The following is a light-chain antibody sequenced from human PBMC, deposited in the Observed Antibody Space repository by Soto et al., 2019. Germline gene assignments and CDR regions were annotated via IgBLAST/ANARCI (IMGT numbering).Light chain of an antibody. V-gene: IGKV2-30*01. CDR1: LSLVYSDGDIY. CDR3: MQGSHSPIT. CDR2: KVS. Sequence: DVVMTQSPVSLPFTLGRPSSSSCSSSLSLVYSDGDIYLSWFQQGPGQSPRRLIYKVSNRDSGVPDRFSGSGSGTDFALKISRVEAEDVGVYYCMQGSHSPITFGQGTRLEIK. J-gene: IGKJ5*01.